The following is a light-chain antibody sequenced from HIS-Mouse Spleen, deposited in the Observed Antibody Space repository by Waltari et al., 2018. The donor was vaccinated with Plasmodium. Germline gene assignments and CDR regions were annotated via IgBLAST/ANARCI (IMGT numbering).Light chain of an antibody. CDR2: QDS. J-gene: IGLJ2*01. CDR3: QAWDSSTVV. V-gene: IGLV3-1*01. Sequence: SYELTQPPSVSVSPGQTASIPCSGDKLGDKYDCWYQQKQGQSPVLVIYQDSKRPSGIPERFSGSNSGNTATLTISGTQAMDEADYYCQAWDSSTVVFGGGTKLTVL. CDR1: KLGDKY.